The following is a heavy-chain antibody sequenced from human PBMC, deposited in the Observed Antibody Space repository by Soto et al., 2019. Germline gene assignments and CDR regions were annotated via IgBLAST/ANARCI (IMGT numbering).Heavy chain of an antibody. CDR3: ARSALEAPDYYYGMDV. Sequence: ASVKVSCKASGYTFTGYYMHWVRQAPGQGLEWMGWINPNSGGTNYAQKFQGRVTMTRDTSISTAYMELSRLRSDDTAVYYCARSALEAPDYYYGMDVWGQGTTVTVSS. CDR1: GYTFTGYY. CDR2: INPNSGGT. D-gene: IGHD1-1*01. V-gene: IGHV1-2*02. J-gene: IGHJ6*02.